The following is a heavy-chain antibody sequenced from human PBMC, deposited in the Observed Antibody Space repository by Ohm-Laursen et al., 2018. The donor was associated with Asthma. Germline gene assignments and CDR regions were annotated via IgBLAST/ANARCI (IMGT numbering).Heavy chain of an antibody. CDR1: GGSISSSRYY. Sequence: SETLSLTCPVSGGSISSSRYYWGWIRQTPGKGLEWIGSIYYSGNTYYNPSLKSRVTISVDTSKNQFSLNLSSVTAADTAVYYCARAGYGIDYWGQGTLVTVSS. V-gene: IGHV4-39*07. D-gene: IGHD1-1*01. CDR3: ARAGYGIDY. CDR2: IYYSGNT. J-gene: IGHJ4*02.